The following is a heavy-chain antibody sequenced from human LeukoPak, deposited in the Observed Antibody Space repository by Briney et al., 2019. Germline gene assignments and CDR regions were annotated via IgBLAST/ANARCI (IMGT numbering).Heavy chain of an antibody. V-gene: IGHV3-74*01. CDR2: INTDGTVT. Sequence: PGGSLRLSCAASGFTFSKYWMLWVRQAPGKGLESVSRINTDGTVTTYADSVKGRFTVSRDNADNTIFLQMNSVRDVDTAVYYCATKQWLAPPPDSWGQGTPVTVSS. CDR3: ATKQWLAPPPDS. D-gene: IGHD6-19*01. J-gene: IGHJ4*02. CDR1: GFTFSKYW.